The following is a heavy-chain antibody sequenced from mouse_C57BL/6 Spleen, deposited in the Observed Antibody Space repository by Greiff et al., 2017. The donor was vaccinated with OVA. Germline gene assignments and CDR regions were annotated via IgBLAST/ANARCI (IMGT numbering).Heavy chain of an antibody. CDR3: ARDTTVVDYYAMDY. Sequence: QVQLQQSGPELVKPGASVKISCKASGYAFSSSWMNWVKQRPGKGLEWIGRIYPGDGDTNYNGKFKGKATLTADKSSSTAYRQLSSLTSEDSAVYFCARDTTVVDYYAMDYWGQGTSVTVSS. J-gene: IGHJ4*01. V-gene: IGHV1-82*01. CDR1: GYAFSSSW. D-gene: IGHD1-1*01. CDR2: IYPGDGDT.